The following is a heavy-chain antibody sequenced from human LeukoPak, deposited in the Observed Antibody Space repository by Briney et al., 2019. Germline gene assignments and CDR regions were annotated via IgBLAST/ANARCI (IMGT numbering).Heavy chain of an antibody. CDR2: IYYSGST. CDR1: GGSISSSSYY. Sequence: PSETLSLTCTVSGGSISSSSYYWGWIRQPPGKGLEWIGSIYYSGSTYYNPSLKSRVTISVDTSKNQFSLKLSSVTAADPAVYYCGGGYYYYYMDVWGKGTTVTVSS. CDR3: GGGYYYYYMDV. J-gene: IGHJ6*03. V-gene: IGHV4-39*01. D-gene: IGHD2-15*01.